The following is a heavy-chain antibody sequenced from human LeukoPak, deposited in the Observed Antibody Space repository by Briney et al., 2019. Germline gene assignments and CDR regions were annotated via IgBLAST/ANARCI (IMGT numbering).Heavy chain of an antibody. CDR3: ARDPPGGYCSSTSCTNWFDP. D-gene: IGHD2-2*01. CDR2: ISAYNGNT. V-gene: IGHV1-18*01. CDR1: GYTFTSYG. Sequence: ASVKVSCKASGYTFTSYGISWVRQAPGQGLEWMGWISAYNGNTNYAQKLQGRVTMTTDTSTSTAYMELRNLRSDDTAVYYCARDPPGGYCSSTSCTNWFDPWGQGTLVTVSS. J-gene: IGHJ5*02.